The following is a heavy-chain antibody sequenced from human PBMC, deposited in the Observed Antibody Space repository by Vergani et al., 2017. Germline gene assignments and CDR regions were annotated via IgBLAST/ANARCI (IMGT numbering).Heavy chain of an antibody. Sequence: QVQLVQSGAEVKKPGASVKVSCKASGYTFTSYYIHWVRQAPGQGLSWMGMINPRGGSTSYAQKFHGRVTMTRDTSTSTVYMELRSLRSDDTAVYYSASPDTTIVIATPGGCIFHYWGQGNLVTVSS. J-gene: IGHJ4*02. CDR3: ASPDTTIVIATPGGCIFHY. CDR2: INPRGGST. CDR1: GYTFTSYY. D-gene: IGHD1-26*01. V-gene: IGHV1-46*03.